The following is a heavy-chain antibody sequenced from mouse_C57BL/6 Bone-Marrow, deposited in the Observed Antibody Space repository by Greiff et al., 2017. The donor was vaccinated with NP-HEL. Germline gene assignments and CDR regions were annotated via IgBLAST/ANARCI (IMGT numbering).Heavy chain of an antibody. CDR1: GFPITSGYY. V-gene: IGHV12-3*01. CDR2: IPHSGET. Sequence: VMLVESGPGLVKPSQSLFLTCSITGFPITSGYYWIWIRQSPGKPLEWMGYIPHSGETFYNPSLQSPISITRETSKNQFFLQLNSVTTEDTAMYDCAGDIYYGYPWFAYWGQGTLVTVSA. D-gene: IGHD2-2*01. CDR3: AGDIYYGYPWFAY. J-gene: IGHJ3*01.